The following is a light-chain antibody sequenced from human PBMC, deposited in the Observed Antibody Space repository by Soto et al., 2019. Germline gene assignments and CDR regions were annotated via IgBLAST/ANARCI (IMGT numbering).Light chain of an antibody. Sequence: QSALTQSASVSGSPGQSITMSCAGASSDVGSYNLVSWYQQYPGKAPKLIIYEGNKPPSGVSNRFSGSGSGNTASLTISGLQAEDAADYYCCSYTGSSTSFGGGTKVTVL. CDR3: CSYTGSSTS. J-gene: IGLJ3*02. CDR2: EGN. CDR1: SSDVGSYNL. V-gene: IGLV2-23*01.